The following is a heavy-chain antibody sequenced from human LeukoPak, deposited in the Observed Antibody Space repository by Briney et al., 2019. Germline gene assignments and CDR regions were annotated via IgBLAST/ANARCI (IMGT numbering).Heavy chain of an antibody. D-gene: IGHD3-9*01. V-gene: IGHV3-30-3*01. J-gene: IGHJ6*02. CDR2: ISYDGSNK. Sequence: PGRFLRLSCAASGFTFSSYAMHWVRQAPGKGLEWVAVISYDGSNKYYTDSVKCRFTISRDNSKNTMYLQMNSLRAADTAVYYCARDRSYDILTGYYLYYYYGMDVWGQGTTVTVSS. CDR1: GFTFSSYA. CDR3: ARDRSYDILTGYYLYYYYGMDV.